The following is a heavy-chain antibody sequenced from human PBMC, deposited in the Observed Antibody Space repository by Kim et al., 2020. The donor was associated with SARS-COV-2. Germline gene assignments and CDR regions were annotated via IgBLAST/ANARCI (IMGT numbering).Heavy chain of an antibody. CDR1: GGSISSSNW. Sequence: SETLSLTCAVSGGSISSSNWWSWVRQPPGKGLEWIGDIYHSGSTNYKPSLKSRVTISVDKTKNQFSLKLSSVTAADTAVYYCARGPSRRYYYGMDVWGQGTTVTVSS. CDR3: ARGPSRRYYYGMDV. J-gene: IGHJ6*02. V-gene: IGHV4-4*02. CDR2: IYHSGST.